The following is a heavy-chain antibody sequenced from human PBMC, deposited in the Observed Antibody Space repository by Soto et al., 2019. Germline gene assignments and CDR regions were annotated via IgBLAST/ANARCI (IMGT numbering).Heavy chain of an antibody. V-gene: IGHV1-69*01. CDR1: GGTFSSYA. J-gene: IGHJ6*02. CDR3: ARDSTLGNSRYYSYGMDV. Sequence: QVQLVQSGAEVKKPGSSVKVSCKASGGTFSSYAISWVRQAPGQGLEWMGGIIPIFGTANYAQKFQGRVTNTADESTSTAYMELSSLRSDDTAVYYCARDSTLGNSRYYSYGMDVWGQGTTVTVSS. CDR2: IIPIFGTA. D-gene: IGHD2-2*01.